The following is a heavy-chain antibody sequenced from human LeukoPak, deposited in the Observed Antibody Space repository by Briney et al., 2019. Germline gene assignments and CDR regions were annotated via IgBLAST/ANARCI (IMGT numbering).Heavy chain of an antibody. CDR3: ATDWNVHTPLASYYFYYMNV. CDR2: VDPEDGET. V-gene: IGHV1-69-2*01. Sequence: ASVKVSCKASGYTFSDYYIHWVLEAPGKGLEWMGRVDPEDGETVYAEKFQGRVTITADTSTDTAYMELPSLRSEDTAVYYCATDWNVHTPLASYYFYYMNVWGKGTTVTVSS. J-gene: IGHJ6*03. CDR1: GYTFSDYY. D-gene: IGHD3-10*01.